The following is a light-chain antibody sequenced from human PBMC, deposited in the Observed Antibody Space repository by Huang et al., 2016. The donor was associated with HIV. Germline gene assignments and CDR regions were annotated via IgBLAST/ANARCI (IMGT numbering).Light chain of an antibody. CDR3: QQYGSSSWA. J-gene: IGKJ1*01. V-gene: IGKV3-20*01. CDR1: QSVSRSF. CDR2: GAS. Sequence: EIVLTQSPGSLSLSPGERATLSCRASQSVSRSFLACYQQKSGQAPRLLIHGASTRATGIPDRFSGSGSGTDFTLTISRLEPEDFAVYYCQQYGSSSWAFGQGTKVEIK.